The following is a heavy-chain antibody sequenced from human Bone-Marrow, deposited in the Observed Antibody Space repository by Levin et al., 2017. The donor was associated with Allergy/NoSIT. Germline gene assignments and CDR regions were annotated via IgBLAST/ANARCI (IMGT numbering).Heavy chain of an antibody. Sequence: GGSLRLSCAASGFTFSSYAMNWVRQVPGKGLEWVSAISGSGGRTWYTESVTGRFTISRDNAKNTLYLQMNSLSAEDTAVYYCVRDLYGRDDHWGQGTLVTVSS. CDR3: VRDLYGRDDH. CDR2: ISGSGGRT. D-gene: IGHD2-2*02. CDR1: GFTFSSYA. V-gene: IGHV3-23*01. J-gene: IGHJ4*02.